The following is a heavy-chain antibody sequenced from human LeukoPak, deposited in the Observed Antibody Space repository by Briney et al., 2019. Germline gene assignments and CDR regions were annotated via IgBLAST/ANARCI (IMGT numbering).Heavy chain of an antibody. V-gene: IGHV3-21*01. CDR3: VRDLMGSGSTTAYLHH. Sequence: GGSLRLSCAASGFTFSDYSVNWVRQAPGKGLEWVSSISRSSRHVYYAGSVKGRFTISRDNAKDSLYLQMNSLRAEDMAVYFCVRDLMGSGSTTAYLHHWGQGTLVTVSS. D-gene: IGHD1-1*01. J-gene: IGHJ1*01. CDR1: GFTFSDYS. CDR2: ISRSSRHV.